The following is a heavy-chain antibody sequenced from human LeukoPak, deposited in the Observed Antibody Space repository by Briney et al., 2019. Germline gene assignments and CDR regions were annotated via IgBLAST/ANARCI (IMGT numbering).Heavy chain of an antibody. V-gene: IGHV3-21*01. D-gene: IGHD3-3*01. J-gene: IGHJ4*02. CDR2: ISSSSSYI. Sequence: PGGSLRLSCAASGFTVSSNYMSWVRQAPGKGLEWVSSISSSSSYIHYADSVKGRFTISRDNDKNSLYLQMNSLRTEDTAVYYCAKAIWSGFLPCNYWGQGTLVTVSS. CDR3: AKAIWSGFLPCNY. CDR1: GFTVSSNY.